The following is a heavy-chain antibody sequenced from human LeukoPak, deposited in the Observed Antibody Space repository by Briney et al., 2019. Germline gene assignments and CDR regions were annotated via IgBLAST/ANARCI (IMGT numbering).Heavy chain of an antibody. CDR3: ARGYSLDY. CDR2: IYYSGST. D-gene: IGHD5-18*01. V-gene: IGHV4-30-4*01. J-gene: IGHJ4*02. CDR1: GGSISSGDYY. Sequence: SETLSLTCTVSGGSISSGDYYWSRIRQPPGKGLEWIGYIYYSGSTYYTPSLRGRFTISVDTSKNQFSLNLSSVTAADTAVYYCARGYSLDYWGQGTLVTVSS.